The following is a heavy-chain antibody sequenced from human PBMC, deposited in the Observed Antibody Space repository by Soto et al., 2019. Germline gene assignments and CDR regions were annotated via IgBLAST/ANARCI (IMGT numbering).Heavy chain of an antibody. CDR2: IFDSGST. CDR1: GGSISSRTYY. CDR3: ARGKEWLGNDH. V-gene: IGHV4-39*01. Sequence: QLQLQESGPGVVKPSETLSLICTVSGGSISSRTYYWGWIRQPPGKGLEWIGCIFDSGSTYYNPFFRSRVTISADTSKNQFSLRLRYVTAADTAVYYCARGKEWLGNDHWGQGALVTVSS. D-gene: IGHD6-19*01. J-gene: IGHJ4*02.